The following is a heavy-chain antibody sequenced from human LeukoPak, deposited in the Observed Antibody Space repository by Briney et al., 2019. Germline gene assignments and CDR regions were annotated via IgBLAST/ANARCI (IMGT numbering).Heavy chain of an antibody. V-gene: IGHV1-8*01. Sequence: ASVTVSCKASGYTFTSYDINWVRQAAGQGLEWMGWMNPNSGNTGYAQSFQGRVTMTRSIFISTAYMELRSLRSDDTAVYYCARVLLWFGEFQLGGAIPGDLYYYGMDVWGQGTTVTVSS. J-gene: IGHJ6*02. CDR2: MNPNSGNT. D-gene: IGHD3-10*01. CDR1: GYTFTSYD. CDR3: ARVLLWFGEFQLGGAIPGDLYYYGMDV.